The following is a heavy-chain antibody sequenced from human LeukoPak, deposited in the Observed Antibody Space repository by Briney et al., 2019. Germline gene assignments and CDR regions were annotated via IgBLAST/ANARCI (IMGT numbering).Heavy chain of an antibody. CDR2: IYYSGST. Sequence: SETLSLTCAVYDESFSGYYCSWIRQPPGKGLEWIGSIYYSGSTYYNPSLKSRVTISVDTSKNQFSLKLSSVTAADTAVYYCAREQLWWNYYYYGMDVWGQGTTVTVSS. D-gene: IGHD5-18*01. CDR3: AREQLWWNYYYYGMDV. CDR1: DESFSGYY. V-gene: IGHV4-34*01. J-gene: IGHJ6*02.